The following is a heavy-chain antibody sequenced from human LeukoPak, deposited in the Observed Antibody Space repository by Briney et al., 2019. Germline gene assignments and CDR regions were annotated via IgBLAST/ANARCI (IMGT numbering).Heavy chain of an antibody. J-gene: IGHJ4*02. Sequence: PGGSLRLSCVVSGVTFSQSWMHWVRQVPGKGLVWVSRINTDGRNTIYADCVKGRFTISRDNAKNNLYLQMNSLRAEDTAVYYCARDQSIPGPTTVDYRGKGTLVSVSS. V-gene: IGHV3-74*01. CDR1: GVTFSQSW. CDR2: INTDGRNT. D-gene: IGHD1/OR15-1a*01. CDR3: ARDQSIPGPTTVDY.